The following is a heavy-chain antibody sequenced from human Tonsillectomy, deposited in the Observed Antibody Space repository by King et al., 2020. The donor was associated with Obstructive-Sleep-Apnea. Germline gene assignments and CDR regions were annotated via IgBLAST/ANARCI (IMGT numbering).Heavy chain of an antibody. CDR2: ISYDGSNK. J-gene: IGHJ4*02. CDR3: AKERGGYEPFDY. D-gene: IGHD5-12*01. CDR1: GFTFSSYG. V-gene: IGHV3-30*18. Sequence: VQLVESGGGVVQPGRSLRLSCAASGFTFSSYGMHWVRQAPGKGLEWVAVISYDGSNKYYADSVKGRFTISRDNSRNMLYLQMNSLRAEDTAVYYCAKERGGYEPFDYWGQGTLVTVSS.